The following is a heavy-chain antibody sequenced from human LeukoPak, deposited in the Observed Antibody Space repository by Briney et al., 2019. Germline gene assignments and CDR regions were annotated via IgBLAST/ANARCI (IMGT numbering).Heavy chain of an antibody. CDR1: GGSFSGYY. J-gene: IGHJ4*02. CDR2: INHSGST. CDR3: ARGRQAYYYGSGSYNY. D-gene: IGHD3-10*01. V-gene: IGHV4-34*01. Sequence: PSETLSLTCAVYGGSFSGYYWSWIRQPPGKGLEWIGEINHSGSTNYNLSLKSRVTISVDTSKNQFSLKLSSVTAADTAVYYCARGRQAYYYGSGSYNYWGQGTLVTVSS.